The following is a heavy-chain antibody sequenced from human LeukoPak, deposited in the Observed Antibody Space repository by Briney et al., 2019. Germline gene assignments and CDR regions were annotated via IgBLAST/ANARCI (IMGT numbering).Heavy chain of an antibody. D-gene: IGHD3-10*01. CDR3: ARENVLLWFGELSSWAFDI. Sequence: SETLSLTCTVSGGSISSGDYYWRWIRQPPGKGLEGIGYIYYSGSTYYNPSLKSRVTISVDTSKNQFSLKLSSVTAADTAVYYCARENVLLWFGELSSWAFDIWGQGTMVTVSS. V-gene: IGHV4-30-4*08. CDR2: IYYSGST. CDR1: GGSISSGDYY. J-gene: IGHJ3*02.